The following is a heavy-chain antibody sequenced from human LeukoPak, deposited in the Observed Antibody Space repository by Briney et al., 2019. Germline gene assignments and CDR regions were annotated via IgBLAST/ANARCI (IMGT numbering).Heavy chain of an antibody. CDR3: ARGAMVRGVPRWYFDL. CDR1: GGSISSYY. V-gene: IGHV4-59*01. CDR2: IYYSGST. Sequence: SETLSLTCTVSGGSISSYYWSWIRQPPGKGLEWIGYIYYSGSTNYNPSLKSRVTISVDTSKNQFSLKLSSVTAADTAVYYCARGAMVRGVPRWYFDLWGRGTLVTVSS. J-gene: IGHJ2*01. D-gene: IGHD3-10*01.